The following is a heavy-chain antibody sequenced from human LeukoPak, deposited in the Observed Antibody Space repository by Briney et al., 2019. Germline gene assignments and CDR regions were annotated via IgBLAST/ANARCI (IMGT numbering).Heavy chain of an antibody. CDR2: ISGSGGNT. V-gene: IGHV3-23*01. D-gene: IGHD6-19*01. Sequence: GGSLRLSCAASGFTFSSYAMSWVRQAPGKGLEWVSAISGSGGNTYYADSVKGRFTISRDSSKNTLYLQMDSLRAEDTAVYYCATQEGYDSGWYYFDYWGQGTLVTVSS. CDR1: GFTFSSYA. J-gene: IGHJ4*02. CDR3: ATQEGYDSGWYYFDY.